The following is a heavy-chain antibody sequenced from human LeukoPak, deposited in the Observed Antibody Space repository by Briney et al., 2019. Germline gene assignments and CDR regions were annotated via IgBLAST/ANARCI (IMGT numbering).Heavy chain of an antibody. V-gene: IGHV3-21*04. D-gene: IGHD3-10*01. Sequence: GGSLRLSCAASGFTFSTYTMNWVRQAPGKGLEWVSSISSSSSYIYYADSVKGRFTISRDNAKNSLYLQMNSLRAEDTAVYYCAKDRRAGSYDYWGQGALVTVSS. CDR1: GFTFSTYT. CDR3: AKDRRAGSYDY. J-gene: IGHJ4*02. CDR2: ISSSSSYI.